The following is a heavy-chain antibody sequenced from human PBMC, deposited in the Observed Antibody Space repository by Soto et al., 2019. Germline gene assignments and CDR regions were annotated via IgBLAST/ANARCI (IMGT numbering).Heavy chain of an antibody. J-gene: IGHJ3*02. Sequence: SVNVSCTASGGTFSSYAISWVRQTPGQGLEWMGGIIPIFGTSNYAHKYKGRVTITADRSSSTAYLKLSRLRSDDTTVYYCERVAYYYDSSGYCPRPDDFDIWGQGTMVNVSS. V-gene: IGHV1-69*06. D-gene: IGHD3-22*01. CDR1: GGTFSSYA. CDR2: IIPIFGTS. CDR3: ERVAYYYDSSGYCPRPDDFDI.